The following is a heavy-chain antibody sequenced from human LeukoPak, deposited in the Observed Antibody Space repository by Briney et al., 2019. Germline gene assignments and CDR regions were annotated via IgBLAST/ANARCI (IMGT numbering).Heavy chain of an antibody. V-gene: IGHV1-69*05. CDR3: ARGTSGATSLFY. J-gene: IGHJ4*02. CDR2: IIPIFGTA. Sequence: SVKVSCKASGGTSSSYAISWVRQAPGQGLEWMGRIIPIFGTANYAQKFQGRVTITTDESTSTAYMELSSLRSEDTAVYYCARGTSGATSLFYWGQGTLVTVSS. D-gene: IGHD1-26*01. CDR1: GGTSSSYA.